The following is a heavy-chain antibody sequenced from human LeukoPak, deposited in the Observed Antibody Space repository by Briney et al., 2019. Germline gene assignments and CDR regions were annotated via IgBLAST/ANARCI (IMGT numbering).Heavy chain of an antibody. CDR1: GYSFTSYW. CDR3: ARSQRPFKRINWFDP. Sequence: GESLKISCKGSGYSFTSYWIGWVRQMPGKGLEWMGTIYPGDSDTRYSPSFQGQVTISADKSISTAYLQWSSLKASDTAMYYCARSQRPFKRINWFDPWGQGTLVTVSS. J-gene: IGHJ5*02. CDR2: IYPGDSDT. V-gene: IGHV5-51*01. D-gene: IGHD2-15*01.